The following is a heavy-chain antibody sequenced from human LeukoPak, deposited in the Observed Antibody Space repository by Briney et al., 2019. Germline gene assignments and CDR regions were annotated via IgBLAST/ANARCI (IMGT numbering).Heavy chain of an antibody. CDR1: GFTFSSYS. CDR2: ISSSSSYI. D-gene: IGHD1-7*01. Sequence: PGGSLRLSCAASGFTFSSYSMNWVRQAPGKGLEWVSSISSSSSYIYYADSVKGRFTISRDNAKNSLYLQMNSLRAEDTAVYYCARDVLRLELRDDPFDYWGQGTLVTVSS. CDR3: ARDVLRLELRDDPFDY. J-gene: IGHJ4*02. V-gene: IGHV3-21*01.